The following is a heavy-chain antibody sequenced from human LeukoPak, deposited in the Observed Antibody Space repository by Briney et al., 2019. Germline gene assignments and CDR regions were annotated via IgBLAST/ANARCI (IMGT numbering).Heavy chain of an antibody. CDR3: ARDGYGSGSYTF. D-gene: IGHD3-10*01. Sequence: SETLSLTCTVSGGSISSYYWSWIRQPAGKGLEWIGRIYTSGSTNYYPSLEKRVTMTVDTSKNQFSLKLSSVTAADTAVYYCARDGYGSGSYTFWGQGTLVTVSS. CDR2: IYTSGST. CDR1: GGSISSYY. V-gene: IGHV4-4*07. J-gene: IGHJ4*02.